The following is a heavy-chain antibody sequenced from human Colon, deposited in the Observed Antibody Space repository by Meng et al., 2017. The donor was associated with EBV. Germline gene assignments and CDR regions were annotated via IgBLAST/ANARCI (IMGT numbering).Heavy chain of an antibody. CDR3: AKGPGIDYAHYFDS. Sequence: VGLGESGGGVVQPGGSLRLSCAASGFTFDDYTMYWVRQLPGKGLEWVSLISWDGRTTFYADSVEGRFTIFRDNNKNSLYLYMNSLRTEDTALYYCAKGPGIDYAHYFDSWGQGTLVTVSS. J-gene: IGHJ4*02. D-gene: IGHD3-16*01. CDR1: GFTFDDYT. V-gene: IGHV3-43*01. CDR2: ISWDGRTT.